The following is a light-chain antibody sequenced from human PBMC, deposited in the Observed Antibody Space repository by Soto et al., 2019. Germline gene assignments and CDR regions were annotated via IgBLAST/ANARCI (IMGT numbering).Light chain of an antibody. Sequence: EIVLTQSSATLAFSPGERATLSCRASQSVSRYLAWYQQKPGQAPRLLIYDASNRATGIPARFSGSGSGTDFTLTISSLEPEDFAVYYCQQRSNWPPWTFGQGTKVEIK. J-gene: IGKJ1*01. CDR1: QSVSRY. V-gene: IGKV3-11*01. CDR3: QQRSNWPPWT. CDR2: DAS.